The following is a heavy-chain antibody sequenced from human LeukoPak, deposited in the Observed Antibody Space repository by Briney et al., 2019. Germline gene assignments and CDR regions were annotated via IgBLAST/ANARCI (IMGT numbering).Heavy chain of an antibody. J-gene: IGHJ4*02. CDR3: ARAEGLWFGPDDY. CDR1: GFTFSSYA. CDR2: ISYDGSNK. D-gene: IGHD3-10*01. V-gene: IGHV3-30*04. Sequence: GGSLRLSCAASGFTFSSYAMHWVRQAPGKGLEWVAVISYDGSNKYYADSVKGRFTISRDNSKNTLYLQMTSLRAEDTAVYYCARAEGLWFGPDDYWGQGTLVTVSS.